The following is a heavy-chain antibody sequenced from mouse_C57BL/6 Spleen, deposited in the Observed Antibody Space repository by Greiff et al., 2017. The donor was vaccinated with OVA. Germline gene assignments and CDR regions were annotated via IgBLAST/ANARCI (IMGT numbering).Heavy chain of an antibody. Sequence: VQLVESGAELARPGASVKLSCKASGYTFTSYGISWVKQRTGQGLEWIGEIYPRSGNTYYNEKFKGKATLTADKSSSTAYMELRSLTSEDSAVYFCAICYGSSYDYAMDYWGQGTSVTVSS. V-gene: IGHV1-81*01. J-gene: IGHJ4*01. CDR3: AICYGSSYDYAMDY. CDR1: GYTFTSYG. CDR2: IYPRSGNT. D-gene: IGHD1-1*01.